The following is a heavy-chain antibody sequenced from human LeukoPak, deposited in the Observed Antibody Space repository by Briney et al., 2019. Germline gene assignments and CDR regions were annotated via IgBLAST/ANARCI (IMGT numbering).Heavy chain of an antibody. Sequence: GGSLRLSCAASGFTFSSYGMSWVRQAPGKGLEWVSAISGSGGSTYYADSVKGRFTISRDNAKNSLYLQMNSLRAEDTAVYYCAFNSGYSSAWSPDYWGQGTLVTVSS. CDR2: ISGSGGST. V-gene: IGHV3-23*01. CDR3: AFNSGYSSAWSPDY. CDR1: GFTFSSYG. J-gene: IGHJ4*02. D-gene: IGHD6-19*01.